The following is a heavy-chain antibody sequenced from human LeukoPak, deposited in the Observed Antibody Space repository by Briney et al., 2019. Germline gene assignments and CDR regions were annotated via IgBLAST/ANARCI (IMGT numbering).Heavy chain of an antibody. CDR1: GGSISSSSYY. CDR3: ARQTTDEYYYYYMDV. Sequence: PSETLSLTCTVSGGSISSSSYYWGWIRQPPGKGLEWIGSIYYSGSTYYNPSLKSRVTISVDTSKNQSSLKLSSVTAADTAVYYCARQTTDEYYYYYMDVWGKGTTVTVSS. D-gene: IGHD4-17*01. J-gene: IGHJ6*03. V-gene: IGHV4-39*01. CDR2: IYYSGST.